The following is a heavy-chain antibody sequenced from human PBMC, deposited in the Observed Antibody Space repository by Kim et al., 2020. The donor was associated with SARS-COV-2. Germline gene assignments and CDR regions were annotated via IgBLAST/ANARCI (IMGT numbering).Heavy chain of an antibody. D-gene: IGHD6-6*01. V-gene: IGHV1-46*01. CDR2: INPSGGST. Sequence: ASVKVSCKASGYTFTSYYMHWVRQAPGQGLEWMGIINPSGGSTSYAQKFQGRVTMTRDTSTSTVYMELSSLRSEDTAVYYCARDLGGSSRPHTQTLIYYYYGMDVWGQGTTVTVSS. CDR3: ARDLGGSSRPHTQTLIYYYYGMDV. J-gene: IGHJ6*02. CDR1: GYTFTSYY.